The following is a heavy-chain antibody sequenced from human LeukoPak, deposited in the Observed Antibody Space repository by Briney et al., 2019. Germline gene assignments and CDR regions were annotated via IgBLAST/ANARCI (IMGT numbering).Heavy chain of an antibody. D-gene: IGHD1-26*01. J-gene: IGHJ4*02. CDR1: GFSFREYW. CDR3: ARVGAWELQRVFDY. CDR2: IRQGGNEM. V-gene: IGHV3-7*01. Sequence: GWALRLSCAASGFSFREYWMTWVRQVAGRGLAGVANIRQGGNEMYYADSVNDRFTISRDNARNSLYLEMNSLRTEDTAVYYCARVGAWELQRVFDYWGQGTLVTVSS.